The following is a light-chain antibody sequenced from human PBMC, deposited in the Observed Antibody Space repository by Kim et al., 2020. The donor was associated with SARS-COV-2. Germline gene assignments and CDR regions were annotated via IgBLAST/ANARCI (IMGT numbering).Light chain of an antibody. Sequence: GQKVTIPCSGSSSNIGSHYVSWYQQLPGTAPKLLIYDNNKRPSGIPDRFSGSKSGTSAALGITGLQTGDEADFYCGTWDASLGGLVFGGGTKLTVL. J-gene: IGLJ2*01. CDR1: SSNIGSHY. CDR3: GTWDASLGGLV. CDR2: DNN. V-gene: IGLV1-51*01.